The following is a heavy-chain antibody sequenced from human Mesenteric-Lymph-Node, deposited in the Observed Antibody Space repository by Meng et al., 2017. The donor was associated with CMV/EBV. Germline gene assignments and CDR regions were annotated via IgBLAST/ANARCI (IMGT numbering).Heavy chain of an antibody. V-gene: IGHV1-46*01. CDR2: INPSGGTI. J-gene: IGHJ4*02. CDR3: ARVAGYCGSTICYVGPYDY. CDR1: GGTFSSYT. D-gene: IGHD2-2*01. Sequence: ASVKVSCKASGGTFSSYTISWVRQAPGQGLEWMGIINPSGGTISNEQKFQGRVTLTKDTSTSTVYMELSSLIYEDTAVYYCARVAGYCGSTICYVGPYDYWGQGTLVTVSS.